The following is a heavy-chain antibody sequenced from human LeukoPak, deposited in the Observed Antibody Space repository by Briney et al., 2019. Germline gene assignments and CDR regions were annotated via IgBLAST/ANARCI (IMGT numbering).Heavy chain of an antibody. CDR2: ISWNSGSI. CDR3: AKEGY. CDR1: GFTFDDYA. V-gene: IGHV3-9*01. Sequence: GGSLRLSCAASGFTFDDYAMHWVRQAPGKGLEWVSGISWNSGSIGYADSVEGRFTISRDNAKNSLYLQMNSLRAEDTALYYCAKEGYWGQGTLVTVSS. J-gene: IGHJ4*02.